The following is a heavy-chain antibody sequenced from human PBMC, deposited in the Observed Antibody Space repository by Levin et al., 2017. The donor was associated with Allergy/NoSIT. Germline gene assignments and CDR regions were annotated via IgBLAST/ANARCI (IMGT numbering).Heavy chain of an antibody. CDR3: ARDGVPTNRRYGANWFAL. V-gene: IGHV3-7*03. J-gene: IGHJ5*02. CDR2: INQDSTEE. CDR1: FFNFRGYW. D-gene: IGHD1-14*01. Sequence: AGGSLRLSCATSFFNFRGYWMTWVRQAPGKGLEWVANINQDSTEEYYVDSVRGRFTISRDNARNSLSLQMNNLRAEDTAVYYCARDGVPTNRRYGANWFALWGQGTLVSVSS.